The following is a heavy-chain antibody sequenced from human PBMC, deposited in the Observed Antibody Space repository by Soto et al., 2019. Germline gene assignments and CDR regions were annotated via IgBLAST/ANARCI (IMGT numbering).Heavy chain of an antibody. J-gene: IGHJ6*02. CDR2: IYYSGTT. CDR1: GYSISSSNW. CDR3: AIEPGPGSLHYYYGMDV. Sequence: SETLSLTCAVSGYSISSSNWWGWIRQPPGKGLEWIGYIYYSGTTYYNPSLKSRVTMSVDTSKNQFSLKLSSVTAADTAVYYCAIEPGPGSLHYYYGMDVSGQGTTVTVSS. V-gene: IGHV4-28*03. D-gene: IGHD3-10*01.